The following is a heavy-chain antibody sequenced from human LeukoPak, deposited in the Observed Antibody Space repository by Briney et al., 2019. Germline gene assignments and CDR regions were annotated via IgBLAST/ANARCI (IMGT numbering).Heavy chain of an antibody. CDR3: ARDGRRWLQLRSTFDY. V-gene: IGHV1-18*01. J-gene: IGHJ4*02. CDR2: ISAYNGNT. Sequence: ASVKVSCKASGYTFTSYGISWVRQAPGQGLEWMGWISAYNGNTNYAQKLQGRVTMTTGTSTSTAYMELRSLRSDDTAVYYCARDGRRWLQLRSTFDYWGQGTLVTVSS. D-gene: IGHD5-24*01. CDR1: GYTFTSYG.